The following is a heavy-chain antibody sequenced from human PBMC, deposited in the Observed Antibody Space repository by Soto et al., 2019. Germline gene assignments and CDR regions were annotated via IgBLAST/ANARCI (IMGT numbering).Heavy chain of an antibody. CDR1: GGSISTSRSY. D-gene: IGHD2-21*01. CDR3: ARQPTTGDTDLWFDP. CDR2: IFYSGST. Sequence: QLQLLESGPGLVKASETLSLTCSVSGGSISTSRSYWAWIRQPPGKGLEWLANIFYSGSTFYNPSLGSRVSVSVHTSKNEFSLKLRSVTAADTAVYYCARQPTTGDTDLWFDPWGQGTLVTVSS. V-gene: IGHV4-39*01. J-gene: IGHJ5*02.